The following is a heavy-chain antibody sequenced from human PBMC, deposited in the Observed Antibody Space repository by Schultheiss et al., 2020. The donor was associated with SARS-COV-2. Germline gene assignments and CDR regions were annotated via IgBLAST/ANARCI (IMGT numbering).Heavy chain of an antibody. CDR3: AKENSNYADY. J-gene: IGHJ4*02. V-gene: IGHV3-23*01. CDR1: GFTFSSYA. CDR2: ISGRGGGT. Sequence: GGSLRLSCAASGFTFSSYAMSWVRQAPGKGLEWVSIISGRGGGTDYADSVKGRFTISRDNSKNTLYLQMNSLRAEDTAVYYCAKENSNYADYWGQGTLVTVSS. D-gene: IGHD4-11*01.